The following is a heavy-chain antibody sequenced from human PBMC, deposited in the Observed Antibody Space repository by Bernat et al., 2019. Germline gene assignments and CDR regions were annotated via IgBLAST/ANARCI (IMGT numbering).Heavy chain of an antibody. J-gene: IGHJ3*02. CDR3: ARHYYYDSSGYYDAFDI. CDR2: IFSNDEK. CDR1: GFSLSNARTG. Sequence: QVTLKESGPVLVKPTETLTLTCTVSGFSLSNARTGVSWIRQPPGKALEWLAHIFSNDEKSYSTSLKSRLTISKDTSKSQVVLTMTNMDPVDTATYYCARHYYYDSSGYYDAFDIWGQGTMVTVSS. V-gene: IGHV2-26*01. D-gene: IGHD3-22*01.